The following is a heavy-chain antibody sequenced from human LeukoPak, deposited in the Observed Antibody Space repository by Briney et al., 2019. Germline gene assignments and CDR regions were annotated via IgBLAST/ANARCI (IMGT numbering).Heavy chain of an antibody. CDR3: ARDAPQVPAAGVLAS. D-gene: IGHD6-13*01. V-gene: IGHV3-53*01. CDR2: MYSRGDT. J-gene: IGHJ5*02. Sequence: GGSLRLSCAVSGFTVRDNYMSWVRQAPGKGLEWVSVMYSRGDTYYADSVKGRFTFSRDISKNTLYLQMNGLRTEDTAMYYCARDAPQVPAAGVLASWGQGTLVTVSS. CDR1: GFTVRDNY.